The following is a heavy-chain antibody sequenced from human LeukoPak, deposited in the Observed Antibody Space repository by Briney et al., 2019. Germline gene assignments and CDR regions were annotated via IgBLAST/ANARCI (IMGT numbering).Heavy chain of an antibody. D-gene: IGHD2-15*01. CDR2: ISAYNGNT. CDR3: ARDRAAVVAAYYFDY. Sequence: GESLKISCKGSGYTFTSYGISWVRQAPGQGLEWMGWISAYNGNTNYAQKLQGRVTMTTDTSTSTAYMELRSLRSDDTAVYYCARDRAAVVAAYYFDYWGQGTLVTVSS. CDR1: GYTFTSYG. J-gene: IGHJ4*02. V-gene: IGHV1-18*01.